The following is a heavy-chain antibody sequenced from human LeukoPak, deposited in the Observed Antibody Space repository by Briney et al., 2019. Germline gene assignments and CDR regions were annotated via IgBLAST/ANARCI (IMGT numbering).Heavy chain of an antibody. D-gene: IGHD1-26*01. V-gene: IGHV4-4*07. J-gene: IGHJ4*02. Sequence: SETLSLTCTVSGGSIRSYYWSWIRQPAGKGLEWIGRIYTSGSTNYNPSLKSRVTMSVDTSKNQFSLKLSSVTAADTAVYYCARDGAELARSFDYWGQGTLVTVSS. CDR1: GGSIRSYY. CDR3: ARDGAELARSFDY. CDR2: IYTSGST.